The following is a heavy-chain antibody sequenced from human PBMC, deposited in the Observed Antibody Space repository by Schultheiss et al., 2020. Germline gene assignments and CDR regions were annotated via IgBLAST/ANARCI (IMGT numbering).Heavy chain of an antibody. CDR2: IRSKAYGGTT. CDR3: TREGAAAGPSYYYYYGMDV. J-gene: IGHJ6*02. V-gene: IGHV3-49*04. D-gene: IGHD6-13*01. Sequence: GGSLRLSCAASGFTFSSYWMSWVRQAPGKGLEWVGFIRSKAYGGTTEYAASVKGRFTISRDDSKSIAYLQMNSLKTEDTAVYYCTREGAAAGPSYYYYYGMDVWGQGTTVTVSS. CDR1: GFTFSSYW.